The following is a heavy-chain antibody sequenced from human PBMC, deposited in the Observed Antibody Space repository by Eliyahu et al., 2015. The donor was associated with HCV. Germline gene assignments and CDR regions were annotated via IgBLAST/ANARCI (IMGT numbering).Heavy chain of an antibody. CDR1: GFTFDDYA. CDR3: AKEAASSGYNWFDS. V-gene: IGHV3-9*01. J-gene: IGHJ5*01. Sequence: EVQLVESGGGLVQPGRSLRLXCAASGFTFDDYAMHWVRQAPGKGLEWVSGIRWNSETIGYADSVKGRFTISRDNAKNSLYLQMNSLRAEDTALYYCAKEAASSGYNWFDSWGQGTLVTVSS. CDR2: IRWNSETI. D-gene: IGHD3-10*01.